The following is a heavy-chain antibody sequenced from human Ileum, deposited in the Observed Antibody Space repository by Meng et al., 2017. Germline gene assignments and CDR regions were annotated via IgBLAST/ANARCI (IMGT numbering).Heavy chain of an antibody. CDR3: ARAHLYGAGDYPFDI. Sequence: KISCKASGGTFSSYAISWVRQAPGQGLEWMGGIIPIFGTANYAQKFQGRVTITTDESTSTAYMELSSLRSEDTAVYYCARAHLYGAGDYPFDIWGQGTTVTVSS. CDR2: IIPIFGTA. J-gene: IGHJ6*02. V-gene: IGHV1-69*05. D-gene: IGHD7-27*01. CDR1: GGTFSSYA.